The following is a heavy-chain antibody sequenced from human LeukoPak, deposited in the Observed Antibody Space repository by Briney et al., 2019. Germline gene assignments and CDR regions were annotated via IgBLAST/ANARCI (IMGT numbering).Heavy chain of an antibody. CDR3: ARGRPYYDFWSRYLKNNWFDP. D-gene: IGHD3-3*01. Sequence: SETLSLTCAVYGGSFSGYYWSWIRQPPGKGLEWIGEINHSGSTNYNPSLKSRVTISVDTSKNQFSLKLSSVTAADTAVYYCARGRPYYDFWSRYLKNNWFDPWGQGTLVTVSS. V-gene: IGHV4-34*01. CDR2: INHSGST. J-gene: IGHJ5*02. CDR1: GGSFSGYY.